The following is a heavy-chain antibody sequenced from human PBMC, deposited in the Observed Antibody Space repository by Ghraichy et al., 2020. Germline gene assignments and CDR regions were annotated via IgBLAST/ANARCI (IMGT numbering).Heavy chain of an antibody. D-gene: IGHD2-15*01. J-gene: IGHJ4*02. Sequence: GGSLRLSCAASGFTFSNAWMSWVRQAPGKGLEWVGRIKSKTDGGTTDYAAPVKGRFTISRDDSKNTLIRQMNSLKTEDTAVYYGTTEEDIVVVVAADYWSQGTLVTVSS. CDR2: IKSKTDGGTT. CDR3: TTEEDIVVVVAADY. V-gene: IGHV3-15*01. CDR1: GFTFSNAW.